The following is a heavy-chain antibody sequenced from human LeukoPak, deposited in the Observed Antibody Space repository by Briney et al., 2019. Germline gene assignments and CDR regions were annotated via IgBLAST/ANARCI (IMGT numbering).Heavy chain of an antibody. Sequence: GASVKVSCKASGYTSTGYYMHWVRQAPGQGLEWMGWINPNSGGTNYAQKFQGRVTMTRDTSISTAYMELSRLRSDDTAVYYCARAYGDYEEWFDPWGQGTLVTVSS. J-gene: IGHJ5*02. CDR3: ARAYGDYEEWFDP. CDR1: GYTSTGYY. V-gene: IGHV1-2*02. CDR2: INPNSGGT. D-gene: IGHD4-17*01.